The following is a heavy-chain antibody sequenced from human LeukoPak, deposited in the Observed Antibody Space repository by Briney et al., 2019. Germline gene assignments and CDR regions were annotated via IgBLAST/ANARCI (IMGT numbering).Heavy chain of an antibody. D-gene: IGHD3-22*01. Sequence: PGGSLRLSCAASGFTFSSYALTWVRQAPGKGLEWVSAISGNGGSTNYADSVKGRVTISRDNSNNTLDLQMNSLRVADTALYYCARGTPSPPDSSADNFDYWGQGALVTVSS. CDR2: ISGNGGST. V-gene: IGHV3-23*01. CDR1: GFTFSSYA. J-gene: IGHJ4*02. CDR3: ARGTPSPPDSSADNFDY.